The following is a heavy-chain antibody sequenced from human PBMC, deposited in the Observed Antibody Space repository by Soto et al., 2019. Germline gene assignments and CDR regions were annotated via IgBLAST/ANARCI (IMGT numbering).Heavy chain of an antibody. CDR1: GGTFSSYA. Sequence: SVKVSCKASGGTFSSYAISWVRQAPGQGLEWMGGIIPIFGTANYAQKFQGRVTITADESTSTAYMELSSLRSEDTAVYYCARRRYYYGSGSPLYYFDYWGQGTLVTVSS. CDR3: ARRRYYYGSGSPLYYFDY. J-gene: IGHJ4*02. CDR2: IIPIFGTA. D-gene: IGHD3-10*01. V-gene: IGHV1-69*13.